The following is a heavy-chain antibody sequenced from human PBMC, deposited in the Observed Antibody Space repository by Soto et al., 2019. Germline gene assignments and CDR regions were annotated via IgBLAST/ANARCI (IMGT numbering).Heavy chain of an antibody. Sequence: PGGSLRLSCAASGFTFSSYSMNWVRQAPGKGLEWVSSISSSSSYIYYADSVKGRFTISRDNAKNSLYLQMNSLRAEDTAVYYCASDITFGGVIVRNYWGQGTLVTVS. J-gene: IGHJ4*02. V-gene: IGHV3-21*01. CDR3: ASDITFGGVIVRNY. CDR1: GFTFSSYS. CDR2: ISSSSSYI. D-gene: IGHD3-16*02.